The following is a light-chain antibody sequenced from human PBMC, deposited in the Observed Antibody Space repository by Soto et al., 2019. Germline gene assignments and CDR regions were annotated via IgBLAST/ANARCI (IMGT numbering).Light chain of an antibody. CDR3: SSYTTSTTLFV. V-gene: IGLV2-14*03. CDR2: DVN. Sequence: QSVLTQPASVSGSPGQSITISCTGTSSDVGGYNYVSWYQQHPGKAPKLMIYDVNNRPSGVSTRFSGSKSGNTASLTISGLQAEDEADYYCSSYTTSTTLFVFGPGTKVTVL. CDR1: SSDVGGYNY. J-gene: IGLJ1*01.